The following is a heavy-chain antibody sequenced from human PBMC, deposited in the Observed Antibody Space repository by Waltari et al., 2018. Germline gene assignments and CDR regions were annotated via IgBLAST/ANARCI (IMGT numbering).Heavy chain of an antibody. Sequence: QVQLVESGGGVVQPGRSLRLSCAASGFTFSSYAMHWVRQAPGKGLEWVAVISYDGSNKYYADPVKGRFTISRDNSKNTLYLQMDSLRAEDTAVYYCARVGYSGYDSGLYYYYGMDVWGQGTTVTVSS. J-gene: IGHJ6*02. CDR1: GFTFSSYA. CDR3: ARVGYSGYDSGLYYYYGMDV. D-gene: IGHD5-12*01. V-gene: IGHV3-30-3*01. CDR2: ISYDGSNK.